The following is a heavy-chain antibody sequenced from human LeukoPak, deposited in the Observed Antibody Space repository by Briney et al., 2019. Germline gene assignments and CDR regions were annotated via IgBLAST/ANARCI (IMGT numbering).Heavy chain of an antibody. CDR2: IIPILGIA. D-gene: IGHD3-22*01. J-gene: IGHJ4*02. Sequence: SVKVSCKASGGTFSSYAISWVRQAPGQGLEWMGRIIPILGIANYAQKFQGRVTITADKSTSTAYMELSSLRSEDTAVYYCARDYYDSSGYSDYWGQGTLVTVSS. CDR1: GGTFSSYA. V-gene: IGHV1-69*04. CDR3: ARDYYDSSGYSDY.